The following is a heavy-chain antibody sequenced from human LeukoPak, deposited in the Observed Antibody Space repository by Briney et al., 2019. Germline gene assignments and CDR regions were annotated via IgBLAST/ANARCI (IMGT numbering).Heavy chain of an antibody. J-gene: IGHJ6*02. CDR1: GGSFSGYY. CDR2: INHSGST. D-gene: IGHD2-15*01. Sequence: SETLSLTCAVYGGSFSGYYWSWIRQPPGKGLEWIGEINHSGSTTYNPSLKSRVTISVDTSKNQCSLKLSSVTAADTAVYYCASRPVVVAATNYYYGMDVWGQGTTVTVPS. V-gene: IGHV4-34*01. CDR3: ASRPVVVAATNYYYGMDV.